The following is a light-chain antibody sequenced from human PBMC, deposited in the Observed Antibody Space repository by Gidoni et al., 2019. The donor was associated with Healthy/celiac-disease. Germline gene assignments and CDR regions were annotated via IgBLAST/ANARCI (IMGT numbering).Light chain of an antibody. CDR3: QQYNSYSLT. V-gene: IGKV1-5*03. J-gene: IGKJ4*01. CDR1: QRISIW. CDR2: KAS. Sequence: DIQLTHPPSTLPASVGDRVTITRRPSQRISIWLAWYQQKPGKAPKLLIYKASSLESGVPSRFSGSGSGTEFTLTISSLQPDDVATYYCQQYNSYSLTFGGGTKVEIK.